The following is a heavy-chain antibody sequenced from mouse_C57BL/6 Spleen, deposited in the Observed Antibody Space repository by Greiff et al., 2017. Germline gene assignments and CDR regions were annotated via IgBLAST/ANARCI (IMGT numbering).Heavy chain of an antibody. CDR1: GYTFTSSW. CDR2: IDPSDSET. J-gene: IGHJ4*01. V-gene: IGHV1-52*01. Sequence: QVQLQQPGAELVRPGSSVKLSCKASGYTFTSSWMHWVKQRPIQGLEWIGNIDPSDSETHYNQKFKDKATLTVDKSSSTAYMQLSSLTSEDSAVYYCARDYYGNDYAMDYWGQGTSVTVSS. D-gene: IGHD2-1*01. CDR3: ARDYYGNDYAMDY.